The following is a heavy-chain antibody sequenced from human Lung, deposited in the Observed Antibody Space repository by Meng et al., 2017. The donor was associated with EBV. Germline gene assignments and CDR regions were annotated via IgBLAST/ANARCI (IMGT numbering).Heavy chain of an antibody. Sequence: HVQLVHFCADLKKPGSLVQVSCKASDYIFTICAWNWLRQAPGNRLWLMGWINPTTGTPYYAQDFTGRFVISLDTSVSTAYLQIRSLKAEDTAVYYCARDPDSAVCENCSSWGQGTLFTVSS. J-gene: IGHJ4*02. CDR2: INPTTGTP. CDR1: DYIFTICA. CDR3: ARDPDSAVCENCSS. V-gene: IGHV7-4-1*01. D-gene: IGHD6-13*01.